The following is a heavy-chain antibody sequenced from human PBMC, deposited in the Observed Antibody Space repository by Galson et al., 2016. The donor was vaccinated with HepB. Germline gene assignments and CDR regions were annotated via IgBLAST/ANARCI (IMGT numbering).Heavy chain of an antibody. CDR2: INQSGRA. Sequence: LRLSCAASGFTFSNYAMSWVRQAPGKGLEWIADINQSGRANYNPSLKSRVTISLDTSKNQFSLKVSSVTAADTAVYFCARGVRGVIAIYYYYSMDVWGQGTTVTVS. CDR1: GFTFSNYA. CDR3: ARGVRGVIAIYYYYSMDV. V-gene: IGHV4-34*01. D-gene: IGHD3-10*01. J-gene: IGHJ6*02.